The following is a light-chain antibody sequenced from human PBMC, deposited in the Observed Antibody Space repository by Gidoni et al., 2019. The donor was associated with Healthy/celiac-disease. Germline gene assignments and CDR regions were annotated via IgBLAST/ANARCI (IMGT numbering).Light chain of an antibody. CDR1: QSISSW. CDR2: KAS. Sequence: DIQMTQSPSTLSAAVGDRVTITCRAGQSISSWLAWYQQKPGKAPKLLIYKASSVESGVPSRCSGSGSGTEFTLTISSLQPDDVATYYCQQYNSYWTFGQGTKVEIK. CDR3: QQYNSYWT. J-gene: IGKJ1*01. V-gene: IGKV1-5*03.